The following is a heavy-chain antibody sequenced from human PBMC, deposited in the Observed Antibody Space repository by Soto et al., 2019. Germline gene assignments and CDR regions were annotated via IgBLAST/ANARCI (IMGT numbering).Heavy chain of an antibody. CDR1: GFTFSNYG. D-gene: IGHD2-21*01. J-gene: IGHJ6*03. CDR2: IWSDGSNK. V-gene: IGHV3-33*01. Sequence: GGSLRLSCAASGFTFSNYGMHWLRQAPGKGLEWVAVIWSDGSNKNYAESVKGRFAISRDDSKDTVYLQMNSLRAEDTAVYYCARDPWGCGRTPCHSYYYMAVWGEGTTVTVSS. CDR3: ARDPWGCGRTPCHSYYYMAV.